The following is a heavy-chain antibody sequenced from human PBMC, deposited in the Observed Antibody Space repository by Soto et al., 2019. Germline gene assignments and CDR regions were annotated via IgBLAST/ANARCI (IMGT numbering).Heavy chain of an antibody. CDR1: GFTFTSSA. CDR2: IVVGIGNT. V-gene: IGHV1-58*01. CDR3: AAPLRFLEWLPDY. J-gene: IGHJ4*02. Sequence: GASVKVSCKASGFTFTSSAVQWVRQARGQRLEWIGWIVVGIGNTNYAQKFQERVTITRDMSTSTAYMELSSLRSEDTAVYYCAAPLRFLEWLPDYWGQGTLVTVSS. D-gene: IGHD3-3*01.